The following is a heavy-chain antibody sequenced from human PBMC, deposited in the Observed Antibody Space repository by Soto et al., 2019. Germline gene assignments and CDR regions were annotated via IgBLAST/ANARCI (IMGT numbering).Heavy chain of an antibody. Sequence: SVKVSCKASGYTFTSYNMHWVRQAPGQGLEWVGIINPSGGSTNYAQKFQGRVAMTRDTSTSTVYMELSSLRSEDTAVYYCARASGSGTYYNDRVYYGMDVWGQGTTVTVSS. J-gene: IGHJ6*02. D-gene: IGHD3-10*01. V-gene: IGHV1-46*01. CDR2: INPSGGST. CDR1: GYTFTSYN. CDR3: ARASGSGTYYNDRVYYGMDV.